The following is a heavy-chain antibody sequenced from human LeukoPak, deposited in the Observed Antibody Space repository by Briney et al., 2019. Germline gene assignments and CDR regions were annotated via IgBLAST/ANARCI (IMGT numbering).Heavy chain of an antibody. Sequence: PGGSLRLSCAASGFTFSSYAMSWVRQAPGKGLEWVSAISGSGGNTYYADSVKGRFTISRDNSKNTLYLQMNSLRAEDTAVYYCAQTRQAHTAMVSYYYYGMDVWGQGTTVTVSS. D-gene: IGHD5-18*01. CDR2: ISGSGGNT. CDR1: GFTFSSYA. CDR3: AQTRQAHTAMVSYYYYGMDV. J-gene: IGHJ6*02. V-gene: IGHV3-23*01.